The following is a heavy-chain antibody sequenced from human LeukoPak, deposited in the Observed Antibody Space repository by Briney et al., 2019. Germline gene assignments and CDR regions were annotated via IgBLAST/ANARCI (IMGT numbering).Heavy chain of an antibody. J-gene: IGHJ6*03. CDR3: ARGPIKRLRPRYYYYYMDV. CDR1: GGSISSYY. Sequence: SETLSLTCTVSGGSISSYYWSWIRQPPGKGLEWIGYIYYSGSTNYNPSLKSRVTISVDTSKNQFSLKLSSVTAADTAVYYCARGPIKRLRPRYYYYYMDVWGKGTTVTISS. V-gene: IGHV4-59*01. D-gene: IGHD4-17*01. CDR2: IYYSGST.